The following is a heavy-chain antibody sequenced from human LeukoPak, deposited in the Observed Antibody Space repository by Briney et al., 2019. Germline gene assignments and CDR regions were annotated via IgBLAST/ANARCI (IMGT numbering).Heavy chain of an antibody. Sequence: PGASLTLSCAASGFTFSSHAMPWVRQPPGGGLEYVSAISSNGGRTYYANSVKGRFTISRDNSKNTLYLQMGSLRAEDMAVYYCARLRSGWYAYWGQGTLVTVSS. CDR2: ISSNGGRT. V-gene: IGHV3-64*01. D-gene: IGHD6-19*01. CDR1: GFTFSSHA. CDR3: ARLRSGWYAY. J-gene: IGHJ4*02.